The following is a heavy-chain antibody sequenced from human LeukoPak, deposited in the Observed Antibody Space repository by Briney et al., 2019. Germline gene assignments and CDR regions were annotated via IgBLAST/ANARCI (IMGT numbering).Heavy chain of an antibody. CDR1: GYTFTSYG. V-gene: IGHV1-18*01. CDR3: ARIAYYDFWSGSHAHFDY. CDR2: ISAYNGNT. J-gene: IGHJ4*02. D-gene: IGHD3-3*01. Sequence: GASVKVSCKPSGYTFTSYGISWVRQAPGQGLEWMGWISAYNGNTNYAQKLQGRVTMTTDTSTSTAYMELRSLRSDDTAVYYCARIAYYDFWSGSHAHFDYWGQGTLVTVSS.